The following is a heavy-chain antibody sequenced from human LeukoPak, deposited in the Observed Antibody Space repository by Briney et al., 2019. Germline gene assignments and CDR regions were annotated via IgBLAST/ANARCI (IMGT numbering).Heavy chain of an antibody. V-gene: IGHV3-30*02. CDR1: GFTFSSYG. CDR3: AKEGHLYGSGSYYFDY. CDR2: IRYDGSNK. D-gene: IGHD3-10*01. Sequence: GGSLRLSCAASGFTFSSYGMHWVRQAPGKGLEWVAFIRYDGSNKYYADSVKGRFTISRDNSKNTLYLQMNSLRAEDTAVYYCAKEGHLYGSGSYYFDYWGQGTLVTVSS. J-gene: IGHJ4*02.